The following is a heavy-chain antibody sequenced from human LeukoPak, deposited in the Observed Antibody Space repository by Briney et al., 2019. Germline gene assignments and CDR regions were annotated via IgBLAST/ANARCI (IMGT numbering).Heavy chain of an antibody. V-gene: IGHV4-59*01. CDR3: ARYHYDFWSGYYAFDI. CDR2: IYYSGST. J-gene: IGHJ3*02. D-gene: IGHD3-3*01. CDR1: GGSISSYY. Sequence: SETLSLTCTVSGGSISSYYWSWIRQPPGKGLEWLGYIYYSGSTNYNPSLKSRVTISVDTSKNQFSLKLSSVTAADTAVYYCARYHYDFWSGYYAFDIWGQGTMVTVSS.